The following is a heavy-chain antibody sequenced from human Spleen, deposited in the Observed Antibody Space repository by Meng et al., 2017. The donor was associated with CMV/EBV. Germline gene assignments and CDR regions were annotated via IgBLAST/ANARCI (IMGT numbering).Heavy chain of an antibody. CDR1: GGSFSYHH. J-gene: IGHJ4*02. CDR3: ARARYGRFLEWSEFDY. Sequence: SETLSLTCDVYGGSFSYHHWSWIRQSPGKGLEWIGEVNLRGSTNYNPSLKSRVTISVDTSKNRFSLKLNSVTAADTAVYYCARARYGRFLEWSEFDYWGQGTLVTVSS. V-gene: IGHV4-34*01. CDR2: VNLRGST. D-gene: IGHD3-3*01.